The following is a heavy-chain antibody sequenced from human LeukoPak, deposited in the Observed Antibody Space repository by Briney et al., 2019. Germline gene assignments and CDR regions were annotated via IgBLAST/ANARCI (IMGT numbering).Heavy chain of an antibody. CDR1: GYSFTSYW. CDR2: IDPSDSYT. D-gene: IGHD1-26*01. V-gene: IGHV5-10-1*04. J-gene: IGHJ4*02. CDR3: ARVSLGAHYFDY. Sequence: GESLKISCKGSGYSFTSYWISWVRQMPGKGLEWMGRIDPSDSYTNYSPSFQGQVTVSVDKSSSTAYLQWSSLRASDTAMYYCARVSLGAHYFDYWGQGTLVTVSS.